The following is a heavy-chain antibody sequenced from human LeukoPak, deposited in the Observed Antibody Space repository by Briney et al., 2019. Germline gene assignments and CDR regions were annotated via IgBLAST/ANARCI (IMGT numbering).Heavy chain of an antibody. CDR2: INSNSGGT. D-gene: IGHD3-22*01. V-gene: IGHV1-2*02. CDR1: GYTFTSYG. J-gene: IGHJ6*02. Sequence: ASVKVSCKASGYTFTSYGISWVRQAPGQGLEWMGWINSNSGGTNYAQKFQGRVTMTRDTSISTAYMELSRLRSDDTAVYYCARDLTYYYDSSGSRNYYYGMDVWGQGTTVTVSS. CDR3: ARDLTYYYDSSGSRNYYYGMDV.